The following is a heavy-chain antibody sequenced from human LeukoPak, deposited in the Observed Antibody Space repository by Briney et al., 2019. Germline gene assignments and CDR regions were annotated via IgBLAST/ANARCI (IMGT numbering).Heavy chain of an antibody. V-gene: IGHV3-21*01. D-gene: IGHD3-3*01. CDR2: ISSSSSYI. Sequence: GGSLRLSCAASGFAFNSYGMNWVRQAPGKGLEWVSSISSSSSYIYYADSVKGRFTISRDNDKNSLYLQVNSLRAEDTAVYYCARQYYDALSGFYTADFYFDFWGQGTLVTVSS. CDR3: ARQYYDALSGFYTADFYFDF. CDR1: GFAFNSYG. J-gene: IGHJ4*02.